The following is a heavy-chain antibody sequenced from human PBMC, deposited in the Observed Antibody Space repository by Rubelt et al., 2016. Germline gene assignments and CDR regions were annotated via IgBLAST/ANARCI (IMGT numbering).Heavy chain of an antibody. V-gene: IGHV4-34*01. J-gene: IGHJ4*02. Sequence: QVQLQQWGAGLLKPSETLSLTCAVYGGSFSGYYWSWIRQPPGKGLEWIGEINHSGSTNYNPSLKSRVTISVDTSKNQFSLKLSSVTAADTAVYYCARLGDITVGGVRSFDYWGQGTLVTVSS. CDR2: INHSGST. CDR3: ARLGDITVGGVRSFDY. D-gene: IGHD1-20*01. CDR1: GGSFSGYY.